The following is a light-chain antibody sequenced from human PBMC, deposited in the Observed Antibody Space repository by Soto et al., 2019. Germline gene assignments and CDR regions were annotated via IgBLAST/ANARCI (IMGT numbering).Light chain of an antibody. CDR3: QCYYSSRSPVV. CDR1: SSNIGACYD. J-gene: IGLJ2*01. V-gene: IGLV1-40*01. Sequence: QSALTQPPSVSGPPGQRVTISCTGSSSNIGACYDVHWYQQHPGTAPKLLIYGNSNRPSGVPHRFSGSKSGTSASLAITGLQAEDEADDYCQCYYSSRSPVVFGGGTKLTVL. CDR2: GNS.